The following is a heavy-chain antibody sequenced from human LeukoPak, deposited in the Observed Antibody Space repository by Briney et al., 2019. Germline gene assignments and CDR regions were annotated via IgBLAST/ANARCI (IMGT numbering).Heavy chain of an antibody. D-gene: IGHD4-17*01. CDR3: AKEKYAYGDYVYDYYYGMDV. CDR1: GFTFDDYA. CDR2: ISGVGGST. Sequence: GGSLRLSCAASGFTFDDYAMHWVRQAPGKGLEWVSLISGVGGSTYYADSVKGRFTIFRDNSKNSLYLQMNSLRTEDTALYYCAKEKYAYGDYVYDYYYGMDVWGQGTTVTVSS. J-gene: IGHJ6*02. V-gene: IGHV3-43*02.